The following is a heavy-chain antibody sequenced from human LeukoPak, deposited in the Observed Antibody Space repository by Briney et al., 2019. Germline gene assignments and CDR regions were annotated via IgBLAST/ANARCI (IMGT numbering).Heavy chain of an antibody. J-gene: IGHJ4*02. CDR1: GGSFSGYY. CDR2: INHSGST. V-gene: IGHV4-34*01. Sequence: SETLSLTCAVYGGSFSGYYWSWIRQPPGKGLEWIGEINHSGSTNYNPSLKSRVTISVDTSKNQFSLKLSSVTAADTAVYYCASESGMVRGVITRRRAGYWGQGTLVTVSS. CDR3: ASESGMVRGVITRRRAGY. D-gene: IGHD3-10*01.